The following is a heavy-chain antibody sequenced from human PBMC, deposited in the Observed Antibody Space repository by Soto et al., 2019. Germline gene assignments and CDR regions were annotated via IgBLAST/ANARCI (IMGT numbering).Heavy chain of an antibody. CDR1: VYTLTDHH. D-gene: IGHD3-10*01. CDR2: INPNSGGT. Sequence: VTVARLSSVYTLTDHHMHRLRQAPGQGLEWMGWINPNSGGTNYAQKFQGWVTMTRDTSISTAYMELSRLRSDDTAVYYCARGYYGSGSWGPYDAFDIWGQGTMVTVSS. J-gene: IGHJ3*02. V-gene: IGHV1-2*04. CDR3: ARGYYGSGSWGPYDAFDI.